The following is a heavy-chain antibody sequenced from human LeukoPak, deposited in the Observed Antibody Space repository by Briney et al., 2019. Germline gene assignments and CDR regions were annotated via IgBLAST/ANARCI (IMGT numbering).Heavy chain of an antibody. D-gene: IGHD3-10*01. CDR2: IWYDGSYK. Sequence: GRSLRLSCAASGFTFSSYGMHWVRQAPVKGLEWVAVIWYDGSYKYYADSVKGRFTISRDNSKNTLYLQMNSLRAEDTAVYYCARAYGSGVFDYWGLGTLVTVSS. V-gene: IGHV3-33*01. CDR3: ARAYGSGVFDY. CDR1: GFTFSSYG. J-gene: IGHJ4*02.